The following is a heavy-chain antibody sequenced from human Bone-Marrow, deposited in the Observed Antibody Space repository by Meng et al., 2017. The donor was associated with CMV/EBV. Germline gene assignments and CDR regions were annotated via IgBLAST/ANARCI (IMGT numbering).Heavy chain of an antibody. J-gene: IGHJ6*02. CDR3: ARTWIQLWLPLGMDV. D-gene: IGHD5-18*01. CDR2: IRQDGSEK. V-gene: IGHV3-7*01. Sequence: GESLKISCAASGFTFSSYWMSWVRQAPGKGLEWVANIRQDGSEKYYVDSVKGRFTISRDNAKNSLYLQMNSLRAEDTAVYYYARTWIQLWLPLGMDVWGQGTTVTVSS. CDR1: GFTFSSYW.